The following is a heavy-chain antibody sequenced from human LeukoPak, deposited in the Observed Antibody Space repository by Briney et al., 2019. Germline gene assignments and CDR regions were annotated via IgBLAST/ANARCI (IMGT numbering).Heavy chain of an antibody. CDR2: KSGTGGST. CDR1: GFTFSSYG. D-gene: IGHD6-13*01. Sequence: PGGSLRLSCAASGFTFSSYGMSWVRQAPGKGLEWVSAKSGTGGSTYYADSVKGRFTISRDNSKNTLYLQMNSLRAEDTAVYYCAKDHPLIAAAGTHAFDIWGQGTMVTVSS. CDR3: AKDHPLIAAAGTHAFDI. J-gene: IGHJ3*02. V-gene: IGHV3-23*01.